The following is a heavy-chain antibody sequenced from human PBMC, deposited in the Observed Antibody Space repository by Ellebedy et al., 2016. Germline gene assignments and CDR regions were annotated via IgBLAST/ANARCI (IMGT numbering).Heavy chain of an antibody. J-gene: IGHJ5*02. V-gene: IGHV1-18*01. CDR2: SNKR. Sequence: ASVKVSXXASGYSFMNHDIIWVRQAPGQGLEWMGGSNKRNHAQKFQGRVSMTTDTSTSTAYMELRSLRFDDTAVYYCARETRDGMGTSEAFYDPWGQGTLVTVS. D-gene: IGHD1-7*01. CDR1: GYSFMNHD. CDR3: ARETRDGMGTSEAFYDP.